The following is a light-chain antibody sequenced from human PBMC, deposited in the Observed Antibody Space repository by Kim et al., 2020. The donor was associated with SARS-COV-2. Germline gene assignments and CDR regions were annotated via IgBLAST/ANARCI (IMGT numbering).Light chain of an antibody. J-gene: IGKJ4*01. V-gene: IGKV3-20*01. CDR1: QSVTANK. CDR2: RAS. CDR3: QQYFTAPLT. Sequence: WAPGKRATLTGRASQSVTANKLAWIQQKPGQAPRFLIYRASSRATGIPDRFSGSGSGTDFTLTISRLEPEDFAVYYCQQYFTAPLTVGGGTKLEI.